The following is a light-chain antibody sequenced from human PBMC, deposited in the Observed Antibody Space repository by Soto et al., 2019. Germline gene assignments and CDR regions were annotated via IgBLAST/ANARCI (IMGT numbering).Light chain of an antibody. CDR3: HQSDSTPQT. CDR2: VAT. Sequence: DIQLTQSPSSLSASLGDRVTISCRASQNIGTYLNWFLQKPGEAPKLLIYVATSLQNGVPSRFSGTGSETDFTLTISSLQPEDVGVYFCHQSDSTPQTFGQGTKVDIK. V-gene: IGKV1-39*01. CDR1: QNIGTY. J-gene: IGKJ1*01.